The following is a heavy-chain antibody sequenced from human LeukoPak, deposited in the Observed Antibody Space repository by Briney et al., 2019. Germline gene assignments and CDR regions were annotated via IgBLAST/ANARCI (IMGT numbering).Heavy chain of an antibody. Sequence: PGGSLRLSCAASGFTFRHYGIHWFRQAPGKGLEWVAFISYDGSKKYYGDSVKGRFTTSRDNSKNTLHLQMNSLRAEDTAVFYCAKHKDDHGDYYYMDVWGKGTTVTVSS. CDR1: GFTFRHYG. CDR3: AKHKDDHGDYYYMDV. J-gene: IGHJ6*03. V-gene: IGHV3-30*02. D-gene: IGHD4-17*01. CDR2: ISYDGSKK.